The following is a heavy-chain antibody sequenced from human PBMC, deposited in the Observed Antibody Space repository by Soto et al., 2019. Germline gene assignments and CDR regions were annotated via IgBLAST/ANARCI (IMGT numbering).Heavy chain of an antibody. Sequence: QVQLVQSGGEVKRPGASVKVSCKPSGYTFTNYVIDWVRQAPGQGLEWMGWISPFNGHTKYAQKFQGRVTLTTDTSTSTAYMELTSLRFDDTAVYYCARDAGGGSYLAYWGQGILVTVSS. J-gene: IGHJ4*02. V-gene: IGHV1-18*01. D-gene: IGHD1-26*01. CDR1: GYTFTNYV. CDR2: ISPFNGHT. CDR3: ARDAGGGSYLAY.